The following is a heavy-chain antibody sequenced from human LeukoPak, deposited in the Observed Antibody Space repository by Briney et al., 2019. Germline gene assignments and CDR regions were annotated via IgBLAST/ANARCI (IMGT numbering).Heavy chain of an antibody. Sequence: SVKVSCKASGGTFSSYAISWVRQAPGQGLEWMGGIIPIFGTANYAQKFQGRVTITTDESTSTAYMELSSLRSEDTAVYYCARVKGCGGDCYYFDYWGQGTLVTVYS. D-gene: IGHD2-21*02. CDR2: IIPIFGTA. CDR1: GGTFSSYA. CDR3: ARVKGCGGDCYYFDY. V-gene: IGHV1-69*05. J-gene: IGHJ4*02.